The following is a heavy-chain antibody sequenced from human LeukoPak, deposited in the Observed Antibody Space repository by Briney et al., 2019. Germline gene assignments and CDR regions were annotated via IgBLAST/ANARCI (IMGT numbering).Heavy chain of an antibody. CDR2: IYPSDSDT. J-gene: IGHJ3*02. V-gene: IGHV5-51*01. Sequence: GESLKISCKGSGYSFISYWVGWVRQMPGKRLEWMGIIYPSDSDTRYSPSFQGQVTISADTSISTAYLQWSSLKASDTAMYYCVRGFGSSGYYAFDAFDIWGQGTMVTVSS. CDR1: GYSFISYW. CDR3: VRGFGSSGYYAFDAFDI. D-gene: IGHD3-22*01.